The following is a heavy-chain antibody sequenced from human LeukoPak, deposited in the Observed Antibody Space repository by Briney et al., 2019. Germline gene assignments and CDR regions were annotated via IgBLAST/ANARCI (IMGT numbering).Heavy chain of an antibody. D-gene: IGHD3-22*01. CDR1: GFTFSSSW. CDR2: IKQDGSEK. J-gene: IGHJ4*02. V-gene: IGHV3-7*01. CDR3: ASGRYDSSGYRLDY. Sequence: GGSLRLSCAASGFTFSSSWMSWVRQAPGKGLEWVANIKQDGSEKYYVDSVKGRFTISRDNAKKLVYLGMDSLRVEDTAIYYCASGRYDSSGYRLDYWGQGTLVTVSS.